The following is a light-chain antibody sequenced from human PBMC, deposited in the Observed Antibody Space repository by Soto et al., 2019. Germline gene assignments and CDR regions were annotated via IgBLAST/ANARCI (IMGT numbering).Light chain of an antibody. CDR1: QSVNTN. V-gene: IGKV3-15*01. CDR3: QEYNDWPWGT. J-gene: IGKJ1*01. CDR2: AAS. Sequence: EVVMTQSPATLSVSPGERATLSCRASQSVNTNLAWYQQRPGQAPRVLIYAASTGATGIADRFSGSGSGTDFTLTISSLQPEDIGLYYCQEYNDWPWGTFAQGTKVDIK.